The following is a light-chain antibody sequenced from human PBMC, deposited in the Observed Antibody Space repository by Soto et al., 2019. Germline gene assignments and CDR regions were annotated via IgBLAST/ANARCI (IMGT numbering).Light chain of an antibody. V-gene: IGKV1-39*01. Sequence: DIQMTQSPSPLSASVGDRVTVTCRASQSISRYLNWYQQKPGNAPKLLIYAASNLQSGVPSRFSGSGSGTYFTLTISSLHPEDFATYFCQQSHTPPLTFGGGTKVEIK. CDR2: AAS. CDR3: QQSHTPPLT. J-gene: IGKJ4*01. CDR1: QSISRY.